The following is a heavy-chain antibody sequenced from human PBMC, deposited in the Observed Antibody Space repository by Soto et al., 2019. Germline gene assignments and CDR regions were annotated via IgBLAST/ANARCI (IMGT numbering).Heavy chain of an antibody. Sequence: VQSGAEVKKPGASVKVSCKASGYTFTSYGITWVRQAPGQGLEWMGWISAHNGNTDYAQKLQGRVIVTRDPSTSTAYMELRSLISDDTAVYYCARGRYGDYWGQGALVTVSS. D-gene: IGHD1-1*01. V-gene: IGHV1-18*01. CDR1: GYTFTSYG. CDR2: ISAHNGNT. CDR3: ARGRYGDY. J-gene: IGHJ4*02.